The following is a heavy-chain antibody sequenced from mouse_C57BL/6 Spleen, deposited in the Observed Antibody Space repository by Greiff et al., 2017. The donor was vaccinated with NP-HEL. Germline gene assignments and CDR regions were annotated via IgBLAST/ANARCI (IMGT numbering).Heavy chain of an antibody. Sequence: QVQLMESGPGLVAPSQSLSIPCTVSGFSLTSYGLDWVRQPPGKGLEWLGVLWGGGSPNYNSALMSRLSISKDNSKSQGVVKMNSLQTDDTAMYYCAKHGSGDYAMDYWGQGTAVTGSS. J-gene: IGHJ4*01. D-gene: IGHD2-2*01. CDR1: GFSLTSYG. CDR3: AKHGSGDYAMDY. V-gene: IGHV2-9*01. CDR2: LWGGGSP.